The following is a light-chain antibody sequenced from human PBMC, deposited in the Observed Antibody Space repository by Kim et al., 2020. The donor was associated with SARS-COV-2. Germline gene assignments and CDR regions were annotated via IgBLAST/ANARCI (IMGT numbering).Light chain of an antibody. Sequence: SASVGDRVTITRRASQNVRNYLKWYPQRLGRASNLLIYSASTLQDGVPSRFSGSGSGTDFTLTISGLHPEDFATYYCQQSYKTPYTFGQGNKLEI. J-gene: IGKJ2*01. V-gene: IGKV1-39*01. CDR3: QQSYKTPYT. CDR2: SAS. CDR1: QNVRNY.